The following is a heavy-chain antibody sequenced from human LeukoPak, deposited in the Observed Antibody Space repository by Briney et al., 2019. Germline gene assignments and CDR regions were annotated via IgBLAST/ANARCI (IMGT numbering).Heavy chain of an antibody. CDR2: ISSSSSTI. Sequence: PGGSLRLSCVASGFTFKNYAMSWVRQAPGKGLEWVSYISSSSSTIYYADSVKGRFTISRDNAKNSLYLQMNSLRAEDTAVYYCAELGITMIGGVWGKGTTVTISS. J-gene: IGHJ6*04. CDR1: GFTFKNYA. V-gene: IGHV3-48*04. D-gene: IGHD3-10*02. CDR3: AELGITMIGGV.